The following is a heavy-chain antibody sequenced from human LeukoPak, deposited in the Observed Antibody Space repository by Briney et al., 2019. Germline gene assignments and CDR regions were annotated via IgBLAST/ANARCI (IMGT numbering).Heavy chain of an antibody. CDR3: AKDSLGYCSSTSCFDAFDI. D-gene: IGHD2-2*03. CDR1: GFTFSSYS. Sequence: GGSLRLSCAASGFTFSSYSMNWVRQAPGKGLEWVSSISSSSSYIFYADSVKGRFTISRDNAKNSLYLQMNSLRAEDTALYYCAKDSLGYCSSTSCFDAFDIWGQGTMVTVSS. CDR2: ISSSSSYI. V-gene: IGHV3-21*04. J-gene: IGHJ3*02.